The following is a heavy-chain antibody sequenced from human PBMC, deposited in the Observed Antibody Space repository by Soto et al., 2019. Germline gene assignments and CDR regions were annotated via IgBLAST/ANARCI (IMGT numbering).Heavy chain of an antibody. CDR1: GYTFTSYG. V-gene: IGHV1-18*04. D-gene: IGHD3-3*01. CDR2: ISAYNDNT. CDR3: ARGQIQSDFDY. Sequence: QVQLVQSGAEVRNPGASVKVSCKASGYTFTSYGLNWVRQAPGQGLEWMGWISAYNDNTNYAQKVQGRVILTIDTSTTTGYMELRSLRSDDTAVYYCARGQIQSDFDYWGQGTLVTVSS. J-gene: IGHJ4*02.